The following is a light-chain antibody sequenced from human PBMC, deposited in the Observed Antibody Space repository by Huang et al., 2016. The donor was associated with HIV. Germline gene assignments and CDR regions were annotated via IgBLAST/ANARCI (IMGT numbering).Light chain of an antibody. CDR1: QSVSSN. Sequence: EIVMTQSPVTLSVSPGERATLSCRASQSVSSNLAWYQQKPGQTPRPLIYGASTRATGIPARFSGSGSGTEFTLTISSLQSEDFAVYYCQQYNNWPPATFGPGTKVDIK. CDR2: GAS. CDR3: QQYNNWPPAT. J-gene: IGKJ3*01. V-gene: IGKV3-15*01.